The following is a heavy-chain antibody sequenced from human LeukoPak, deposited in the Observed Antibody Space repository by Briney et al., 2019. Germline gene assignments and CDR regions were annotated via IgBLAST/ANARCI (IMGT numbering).Heavy chain of an antibody. Sequence: GASVKVSCKASGYTFTGYYMHWVRQAPGQGLEWMGWINPNSGGTNYAQKFQGRVTMTRDTSISTAYMELSRLRSDDTAVYYCARVPGFGEGLEFDYWGQGTLVTVSS. J-gene: IGHJ4*02. CDR3: ARVPGFGEGLEFDY. D-gene: IGHD3-10*01. V-gene: IGHV1-2*02. CDR1: GYTFTGYY. CDR2: INPNSGGT.